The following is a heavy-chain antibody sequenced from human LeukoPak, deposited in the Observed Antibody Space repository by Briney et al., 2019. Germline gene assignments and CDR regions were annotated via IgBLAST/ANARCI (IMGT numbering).Heavy chain of an antibody. Sequence: SETLSLTCTVSGGSISSGSYYWSWIRQPAGKGLEWIGRIYTSGSTNYNPSLKRRVAISVDTSKNQFSLKLSSVTAADTAVYYCARAQANWGSGVDYWGQGTLVTVSS. V-gene: IGHV4-61*02. CDR1: GGSISSGSYY. CDR2: IYTSGST. D-gene: IGHD7-27*01. CDR3: ARAQANWGSGVDY. J-gene: IGHJ4*02.